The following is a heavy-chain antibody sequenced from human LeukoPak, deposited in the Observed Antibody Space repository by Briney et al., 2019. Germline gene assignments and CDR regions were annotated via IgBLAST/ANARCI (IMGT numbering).Heavy chain of an antibody. Sequence: GGSLKLSCTASGFTFSGAAMHWVRQASGKGLEWVGRIRSKANSYATAYAASVKGRFTISRDDSKNTAYLQMNSLKIEDTAVYFCTTYISPGLFDYWGQGTLVTVSS. D-gene: IGHD3/OR15-3a*01. CDR2: IRSKANSYAT. CDR1: GFTFSGAA. V-gene: IGHV3-73*01. J-gene: IGHJ4*02. CDR3: TTYISPGLFDY.